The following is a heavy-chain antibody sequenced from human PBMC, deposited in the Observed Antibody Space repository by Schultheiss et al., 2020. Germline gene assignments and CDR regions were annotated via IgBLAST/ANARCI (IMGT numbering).Heavy chain of an antibody. V-gene: IGHV1-3*01. CDR2: INAGNGNT. CDR3: ARGFGHVVVTAIPYYYYYGMDV. J-gene: IGHJ6*02. CDR1: GYTFTSYA. Sequence: ASVKVSCKASGYTFTSYAMHWVRQAPGQRLEWMGWINAGNGNTKYSQKFQGRVTITTDTSTSTAYMELRSLRSDDTAVYYCARGFGHVVVTAIPYYYYYGMDVWGQGNTGTVSS. D-gene: IGHD2-21*02.